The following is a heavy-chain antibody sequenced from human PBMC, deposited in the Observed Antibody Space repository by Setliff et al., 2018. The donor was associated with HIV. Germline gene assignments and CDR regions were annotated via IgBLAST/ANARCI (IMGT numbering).Heavy chain of an antibody. CDR2: LFYSGTT. D-gene: IGHD3-3*02. J-gene: IGHJ6*02. V-gene: IGHV4-31*03. Sequence: SETLSLTCTVSGDSVSSGGFYWSWIRQRPDKGLEWIGHLFYSGTTYYSPSLKSRVIISRDTSENQFSLQLSSVTAADTAVYYCARITIFVPGDPYFYGMDVWGQGTTVTVSS. CDR3: ARITIFVPGDPYFYGMDV. CDR1: GDSVSSGGFY.